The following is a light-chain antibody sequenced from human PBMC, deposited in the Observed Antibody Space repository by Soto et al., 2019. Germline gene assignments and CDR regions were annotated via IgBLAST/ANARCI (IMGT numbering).Light chain of an antibody. CDR2: GAV. Sequence: EIVMTQSPVTLSLSPGERATLSCRASQSVGGDVAWYQQIPGQSPRLLIYGAVTRATGVAARFTGGGSGTEFTLTVDSLQSEDLATYYCQQYNAWPRTFGQGTKLEI. CDR1: QSVGGD. CDR3: QQYNAWPRT. V-gene: IGKV3-15*01. J-gene: IGKJ2*01.